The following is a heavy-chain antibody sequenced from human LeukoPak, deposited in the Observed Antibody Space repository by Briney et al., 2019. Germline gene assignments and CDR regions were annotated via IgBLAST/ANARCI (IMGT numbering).Heavy chain of an antibody. Sequence: PSETLSLTCTVSGGSISSYYWSWIRQPAGKGLEWIGRIYTSGSTNYNPSLKSRVTISVDTSKNQFSLKLSSVTAADTAVCYCARDHGSGWTWAYDYWGQGTLVTVSS. CDR2: IYTSGST. CDR1: GGSISSYY. D-gene: IGHD6-19*01. CDR3: ARDHGSGWTWAYDY. V-gene: IGHV4-4*07. J-gene: IGHJ4*02.